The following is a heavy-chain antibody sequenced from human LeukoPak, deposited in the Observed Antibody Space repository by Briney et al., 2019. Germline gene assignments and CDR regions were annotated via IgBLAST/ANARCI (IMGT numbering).Heavy chain of an antibody. J-gene: IGHJ6*02. CDR3: ARGPTLVRGVIMPDSVGGMDV. V-gene: IGHV1-18*01. Sequence: ASVKVSCKASGYTFTSYGISWVRQAPGQGLEWMGWISAYNGNTDYAQNLQGRVTLTTDTSTSTAYMELRSLRSDDTAVYYCARGPTLVRGVIMPDSVGGMDVWGQGTTVTVSS. D-gene: IGHD3-10*01. CDR1: GYTFTSYG. CDR2: ISAYNGNT.